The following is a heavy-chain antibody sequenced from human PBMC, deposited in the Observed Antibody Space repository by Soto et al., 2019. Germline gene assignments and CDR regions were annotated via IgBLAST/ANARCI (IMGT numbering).Heavy chain of an antibody. CDR2: IYYSGST. CDR3: ARGRYYYDSSGYSGLYYYYGMDV. Sequence: VQLQESGPGLVKPSQTLSLTCTVSGGSISSGGYYWSWIRQHPGKGLEWIGYIYYSGSTYYNPSLKSRVTISVDTSKNQFSLKLSAVTAADTAVYYCARGRYYYDSSGYSGLYYYYGMDVWGQGTTVTVSS. J-gene: IGHJ6*02. D-gene: IGHD3-22*01. CDR1: GGSISSGGYY. V-gene: IGHV4-31*03.